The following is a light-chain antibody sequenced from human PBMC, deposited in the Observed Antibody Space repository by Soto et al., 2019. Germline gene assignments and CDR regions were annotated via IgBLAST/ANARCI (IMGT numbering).Light chain of an antibody. Sequence: EVVLTQSPGTLSLSPGERASLSCRASQSVSNSFLAWYQQKAGQSPRLLIYGASSRATGIPDRFSGSGSGTDFTLTISRLQPEDFALYYCQQYGGSPITFGQGTRLEIK. CDR2: GAS. V-gene: IGKV3-20*01. J-gene: IGKJ5*01. CDR3: QQYGGSPIT. CDR1: QSVSNSF.